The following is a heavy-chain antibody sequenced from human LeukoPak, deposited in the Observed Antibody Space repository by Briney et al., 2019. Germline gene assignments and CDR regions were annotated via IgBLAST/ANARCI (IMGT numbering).Heavy chain of an antibody. Sequence: PSETLSLTCTVSGGSISSYYRSWIRQPAGKGLEWIGSINYSGGTHYNPSLKSRVTISADKSKNQSSLKLRSVTAADTAVYYCARLWSTDCSGGTCPHQPNYWGQGILVTVSS. CDR3: ARLWSTDCSGGTCPHQPNY. J-gene: IGHJ4*02. CDR2: INYSGGT. V-gene: IGHV4-59*05. CDR1: GGSISSYY. D-gene: IGHD2-15*01.